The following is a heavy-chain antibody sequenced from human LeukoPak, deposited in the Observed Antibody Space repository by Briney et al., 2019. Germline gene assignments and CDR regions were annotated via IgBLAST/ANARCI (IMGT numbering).Heavy chain of an antibody. V-gene: IGHV4-59*01. CDR2: IYYSGST. CDR3: ARDGRGFLRFDY. J-gene: IGHJ4*02. D-gene: IGHD1-26*01. CDR1: GDSMRNYY. Sequence: ASETLSLTCSVSGDSMRNYYWSWIQQPPGKGLEWIGYIYYSGSTNYNPSLKSRVTISVDTSKDQFSLKLTSVTATDTAMYCCARDGRGFLRFDYWGQGTLVTVSS.